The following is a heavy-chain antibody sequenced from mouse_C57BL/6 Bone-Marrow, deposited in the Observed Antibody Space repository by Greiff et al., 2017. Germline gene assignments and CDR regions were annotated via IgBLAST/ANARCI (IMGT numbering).Heavy chain of an antibody. CDR2: INSAGSST. Sequence: DVQLVESEGGLVQPGSSMKLSCTASGFTFSDYYMAWVRQVPEKGLEWVANINSAGSSTYYLDSLKIRFIISRDNATNILYLQMSSLKSEDTATYYGARFCYEYDGGYFDVWGTGTTVTVSS. J-gene: IGHJ1*03. D-gene: IGHD2-4*01. CDR3: ARFCYEYDGGYFDV. V-gene: IGHV5-16*01. CDR1: GFTFSDYY.